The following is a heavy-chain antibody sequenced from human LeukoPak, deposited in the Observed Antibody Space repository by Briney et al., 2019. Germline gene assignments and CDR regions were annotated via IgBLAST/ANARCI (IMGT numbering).Heavy chain of an antibody. V-gene: IGHV3-7*03. CDR3: ARGPFSRDNFDY. D-gene: IGHD5-24*01. J-gene: IGHJ4*02. Sequence: GGSPRLSCAASGFTLKNYWMSWVGQAPGKGLEWVADIKKDGSEEYYVDSVKGRFTISRDNAKNSLFLQMSSLRAEDTAIYYCARGPFSRDNFDYWGQGTLVTVSS. CDR2: IKKDGSEE. CDR1: GFTLKNYW.